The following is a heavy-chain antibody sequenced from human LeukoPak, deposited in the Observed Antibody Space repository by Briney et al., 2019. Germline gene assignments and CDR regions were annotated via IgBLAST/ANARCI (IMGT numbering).Heavy chain of an antibody. CDR1: RFTFSSHG. D-gene: IGHD5-12*01. Sequence: PGGSLRLSCTASRFTFSSHGMNWVRQAPGKGLEWVALIWHDGSKKYYADSVKGRFTISRDNSKNTLYLQMNSLRDEDTAVYFCARGLFNGYDTALTPFDHWGLGTLVTVSS. CDR2: IWHDGSKK. J-gene: IGHJ4*02. CDR3: ARGLFNGYDTALTPFDH. V-gene: IGHV3-33*01.